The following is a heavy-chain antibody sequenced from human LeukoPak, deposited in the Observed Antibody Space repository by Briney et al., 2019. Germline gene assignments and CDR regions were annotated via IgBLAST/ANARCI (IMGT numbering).Heavy chain of an antibody. Sequence: ASVKVSCKASGYSSTNYGISWVRQAPGQGLEWVGWISPHTGGTNYAQKFQGRVTMTRDTSISTAYMELSRLRSDDTAVYYCARPYCSGGSCHDFFDYWGQGTLVTVSS. CDR1: GYSSTNYG. V-gene: IGHV1-2*02. CDR2: ISPHTGGT. J-gene: IGHJ4*02. D-gene: IGHD2-15*01. CDR3: ARPYCSGGSCHDFFDY.